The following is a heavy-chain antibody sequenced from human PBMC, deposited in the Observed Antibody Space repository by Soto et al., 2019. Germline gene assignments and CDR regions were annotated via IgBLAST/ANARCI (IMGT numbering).Heavy chain of an antibody. CDR1: GLTFINAW. CDR2: LRSDGAT. V-gene: IGHV3-15*01. D-gene: IGHD6-6*01. CDR3: VKDSSFLRHYFDY. Sequence: PGGSLRLSCAASGLTFINAWMTWVRQAPGKGLEWIGRLRSDGATDYAAPVKGRFIISRDNSKNTVYLHMNSLQTDDTAVYYCVKDSSFLRHYFDYWGLGTLVTVSS. J-gene: IGHJ4*02.